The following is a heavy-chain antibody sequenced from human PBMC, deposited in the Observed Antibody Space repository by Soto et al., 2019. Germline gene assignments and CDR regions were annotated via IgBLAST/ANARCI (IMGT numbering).Heavy chain of an antibody. CDR3: ARGPDRSGFYLFDY. Sequence: ASVKVSCKASGGTFSNHALSWVRQAPGQGPEWMGGIIPLSGTTNYAQKFQGRVTITADESMTTAYMELRSLRYDDTAVYYCARGPDRSGFYLFDYWGQGTLVTVSS. J-gene: IGHJ4*02. D-gene: IGHD3-22*01. V-gene: IGHV1-69*13. CDR1: GGTFSNHA. CDR2: IIPLSGTT.